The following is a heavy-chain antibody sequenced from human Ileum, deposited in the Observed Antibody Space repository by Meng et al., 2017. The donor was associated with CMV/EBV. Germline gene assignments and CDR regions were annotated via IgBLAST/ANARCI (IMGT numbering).Heavy chain of an antibody. CDR2: DSAKFGNP. J-gene: IGHJ6*02. CDR3: ARSRHPYHHGSGSYDTFCFYAMDV. V-gene: IGHV1-69*05. D-gene: IGHD3-10*01. Sequence: ISWERLGAGQGRQWTGGDSAKFGNPKYAQNIQDRVTFSTDESTNTAYMEVNSVRSDDTAVYVCARSRHPYHHGSGSYDTFCFYAMDVWGQGTTVTVSS.